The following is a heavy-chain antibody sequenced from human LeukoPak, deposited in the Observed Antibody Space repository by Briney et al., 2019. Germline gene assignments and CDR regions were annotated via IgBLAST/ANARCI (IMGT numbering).Heavy chain of an antibody. CDR2: ISSSGSTI. CDR3: ARDKELTMIVVVTTYGMDV. D-gene: IGHD3-22*01. Sequence: GGSLRLYCAASGFTFSDYYMSWIRQAPGKGREGGSYISSSGSTIYYADSVKGRFTISRDNAKNSLYLQMNSLRAEGTAVYYCARDKELTMIVVVTTYGMDVWGQGTTVTVSS. J-gene: IGHJ6*02. V-gene: IGHV3-11*04. CDR1: GFTFSDYY.